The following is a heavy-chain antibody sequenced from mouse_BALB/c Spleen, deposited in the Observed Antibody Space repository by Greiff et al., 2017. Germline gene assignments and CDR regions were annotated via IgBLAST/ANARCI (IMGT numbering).Heavy chain of an antibody. J-gene: IGHJ1*01. V-gene: IGHV5-4*02. CDR2: ISDGGSYT. Sequence: EVHLVESGGGLVKPGGSLKLSCAASGFTFSDYYMYWVRQTPEKRLEWVATISDGGSYTYYPDSVKGRFTISRDNAKNNLYLQMSSLKSEDTAMYYCARGGDYYGNPYWYFDVWGAGTTVTVSS. D-gene: IGHD2-1*01. CDR3: ARGGDYYGNPYWYFDV. CDR1: GFTFSDYY.